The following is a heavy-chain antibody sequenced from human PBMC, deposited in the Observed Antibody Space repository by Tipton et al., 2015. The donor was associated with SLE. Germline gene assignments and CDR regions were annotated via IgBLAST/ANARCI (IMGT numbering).Heavy chain of an antibody. CDR2: IYYSGIT. V-gene: IGHV4-59*11. CDR3: ARGYCTGGGCQLMYFDL. J-gene: IGHJ2*01. CDR1: GDSISNHH. D-gene: IGHD2-8*02. Sequence: TLSLTCTVSGDSISNHHWSWIRQPPGKGLEWIGYIYYSGITNYNPSLKSRVTISVDTSNNQFSLKLTSVTAADTAVYYCARGYCTGGGCQLMYFDLWGRGTLVTVSS.